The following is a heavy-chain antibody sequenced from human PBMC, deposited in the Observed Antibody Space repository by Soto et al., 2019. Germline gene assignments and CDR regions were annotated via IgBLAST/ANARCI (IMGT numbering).Heavy chain of an antibody. CDR2: IIPILGIA. CDR1: GGTFSSYT. D-gene: IGHD2-2*01. CDR3: AISPSANDY. Sequence: QVQLVQSGAEVKKPGSSVKFSCKASGGTFSSYTISWVRQAPGQGLEWMGRIIPILGIANYAQKFQGIVTITADKSTSTAYMELSILRSEDTAVYYCAISPSANDYWGQGTLVTVSS. J-gene: IGHJ4*02. V-gene: IGHV1-69*02.